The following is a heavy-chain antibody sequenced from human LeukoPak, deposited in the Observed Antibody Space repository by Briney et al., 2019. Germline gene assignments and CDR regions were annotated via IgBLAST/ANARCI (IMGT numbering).Heavy chain of an antibody. D-gene: IGHD3-10*01. Sequence: GRSLRLSCAASGFTFGIYGMHWVRQAPGKGLEGVASIWINGRDETYVDSVKGRFSISRDNSTLFLQMNSLRLEDTAIYFCARGKGSGRFGYFYYGVDVWDQGTTVTVSS. V-gene: IGHV3-33*01. CDR3: ARGKGSGRFGYFYYGVDV. J-gene: IGHJ6*02. CDR2: IWINGRDE. CDR1: GFTFGIYG.